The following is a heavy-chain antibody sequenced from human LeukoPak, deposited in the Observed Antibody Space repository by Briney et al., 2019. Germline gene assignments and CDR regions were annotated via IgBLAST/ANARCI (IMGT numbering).Heavy chain of an antibody. Sequence: PGGSLRLSCAASGFTFSDYYMSWIRQAPGKGLEWVSYISSSGSTIYYADSVKGRFTISRDNAKNSLYLQMNSLRAEDTAMYYCARDRSDGYNKNDYWGQGTLVTVSS. D-gene: IGHD5-24*01. CDR1: GFTFSDYY. V-gene: IGHV3-11*04. CDR3: ARDRSDGYNKNDY. J-gene: IGHJ4*02. CDR2: ISSSGSTI.